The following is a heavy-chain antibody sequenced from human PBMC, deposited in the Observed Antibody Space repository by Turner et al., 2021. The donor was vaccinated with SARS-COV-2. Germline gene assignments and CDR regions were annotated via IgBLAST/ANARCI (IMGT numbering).Heavy chain of an antibody. J-gene: IGHJ4*02. CDR1: GFTFSSYD. Sequence: EVQLLESGGGLVQPGGSLRLSCAASGFTFSSYDMHWVRQATGKGLEWVSVIGTAGDTYYPGSVKGRFTISRENAKNSLYLQMNTLRAGDTAVYYCARANYDSSGYYCYFDYWGQGTLVTVSS. D-gene: IGHD3-22*01. V-gene: IGHV3-13*04. CDR3: ARANYDSSGYYCYFDY. CDR2: IGTAGDT.